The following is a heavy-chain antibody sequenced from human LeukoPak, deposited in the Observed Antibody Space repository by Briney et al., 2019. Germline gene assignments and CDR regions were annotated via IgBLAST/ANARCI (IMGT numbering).Heavy chain of an antibody. Sequence: GGALRLSRADPGFTFGGSAMSTVREAPGKGVEWVSDVSGNGASTYYADSVKGRFTISRDNSKNTLYLQMNSLRAEDTAVYYCPKDARVGRSMAFDYWGQGTLVTVSS. CDR2: VSGNGAST. J-gene: IGHJ4*02. CDR1: GFTFGGSA. V-gene: IGHV3-23*01. D-gene: IGHD1-26*01. CDR3: PKDARVGRSMAFDY.